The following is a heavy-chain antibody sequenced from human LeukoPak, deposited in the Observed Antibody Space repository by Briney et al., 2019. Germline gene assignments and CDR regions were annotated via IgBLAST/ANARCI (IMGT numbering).Heavy chain of an antibody. Sequence: GGSLRLSCVASGFTFSTYWMHWVRQAPGKGLLWVSRINGDGSSTNYADSVKGRFTISRDNAKNTLYLQMNSLRAEDTAVYYCARASTTVPKLLGNWGQGTLVTVSS. V-gene: IGHV3-74*01. J-gene: IGHJ4*02. CDR2: INGDGSST. CDR1: GFTFSTYW. D-gene: IGHD4-17*01. CDR3: ARASTTVPKLLGN.